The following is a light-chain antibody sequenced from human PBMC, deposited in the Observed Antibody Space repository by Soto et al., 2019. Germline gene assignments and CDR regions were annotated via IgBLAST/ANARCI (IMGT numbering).Light chain of an antibody. V-gene: IGKV3-11*01. CDR2: DAS. CDR3: QQRSSWPRIT. CDR1: QSISGT. Sequence: IFMTQSPSTLSVSPGGISTLSCSASQSISGTLAWYQQKPGQAPRLLIYDASNRAPGIPARFSGSGSGTDFTLTISSLEPDDFAVYYCQQRSSWPRITFGQGTRLEIK. J-gene: IGKJ5*01.